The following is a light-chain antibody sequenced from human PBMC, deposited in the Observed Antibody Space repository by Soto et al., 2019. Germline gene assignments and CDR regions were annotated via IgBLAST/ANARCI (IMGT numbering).Light chain of an antibody. CDR1: SSAVGACGY. CDR3: SSYTTSNTPV. J-gene: IGLJ1*01. V-gene: IGLV2-14*03. Sequence: QSALTEPASVSVSPGQSSTISCTGTSSAVGACGYVSWYQQHPDKAPKLMIYEVSNRPSGVSNLFSGSKSVNTATLTISGLQAEDEADYYCSSYTTSNTPVFGTGTKVTVL. CDR2: EVS.